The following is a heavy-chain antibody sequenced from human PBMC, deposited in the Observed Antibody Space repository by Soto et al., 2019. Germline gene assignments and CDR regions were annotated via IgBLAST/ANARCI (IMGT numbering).Heavy chain of an antibody. CDR3: AKGVASSD. CDR2: INPLLRTP. Sequence: QVHLVQSEAEVRKPGSSVKVSCKSSGGSFTTDSIIWVRQAPGQGLEWMGGINPLLRTPVYAQKFQGRVTISADESTSAAHLEVTGLTPEDTAVYFCAKGVASSDWGQGTPVTVSS. V-gene: IGHV1-69*01. CDR1: GGSFTTDS. D-gene: IGHD5-12*01. J-gene: IGHJ4*02.